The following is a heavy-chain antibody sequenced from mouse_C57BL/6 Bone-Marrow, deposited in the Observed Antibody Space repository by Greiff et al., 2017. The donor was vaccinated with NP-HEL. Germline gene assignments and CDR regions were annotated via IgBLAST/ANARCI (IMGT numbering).Heavy chain of an antibody. J-gene: IGHJ4*01. D-gene: IGHD4-1*01. Sequence: QVQLQQSGAELMKPGASVKLSCKATGYTFTGYWIEWVKQRPGHGLEWIGEILPGSGSTNYNEKFKGKATFTADTSSNTAYMKLSSLTTEDSAIYYCARGTGKGLYAMDYWGQGTSVTVSS. CDR2: ILPGSGST. V-gene: IGHV1-9*01. CDR3: ARGTGKGLYAMDY. CDR1: GYTFTGYW.